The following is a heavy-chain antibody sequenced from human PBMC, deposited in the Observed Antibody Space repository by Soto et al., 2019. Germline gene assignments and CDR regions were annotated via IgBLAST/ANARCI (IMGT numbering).Heavy chain of an antibody. CDR1: GFTFSSYA. J-gene: IGHJ4*02. Sequence: QVQLVESGGGVVQPGRSLRLSCAASGFTFSSYAMHWVRQAPGKGLEWVAVISYDGSNKYYADSVKGRFTISRDNSKNTLYLQMHSLRAEDTAVYYCARERTPGHCSGGSGYPGYWGQGTLVTVSS. V-gene: IGHV3-30-3*01. CDR2: ISYDGSNK. CDR3: ARERTPGHCSGGSGYPGY. D-gene: IGHD2-15*01.